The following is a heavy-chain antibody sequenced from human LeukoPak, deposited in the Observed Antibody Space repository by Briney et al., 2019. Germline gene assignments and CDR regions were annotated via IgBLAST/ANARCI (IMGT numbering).Heavy chain of an antibody. D-gene: IGHD4-11*01. CDR3: AKEYFSKSVGYYFYHMDV. V-gene: IGHV3-74*01. J-gene: IGHJ6*03. Sequence: GGSLRLSCEVSGLPFSRSWMHWVRQLPGRGLMWVSSMSDDGTVTTYADSVKGRFIISRDDADKSVYLQMNNLRAEDTALYYCAKEYFSKSVGYYFYHMDVWGKGTTVIISS. CDR2: MSDDGTVT. CDR1: GLPFSRSW.